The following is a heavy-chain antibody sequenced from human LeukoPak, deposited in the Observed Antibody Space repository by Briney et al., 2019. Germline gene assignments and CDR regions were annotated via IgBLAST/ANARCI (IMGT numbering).Heavy chain of an antibody. J-gene: IGHJ2*01. CDR2: IIPILGIA. V-gene: IGHV1-69*04. CDR3: ARRLGGYYGSGSYYEDWYFDL. Sequence: SVKVPCKASGGTFSSYAISWVRQAPGQGLEWMGRIIPILGIANYAQKFQGRVTITADKSTSTAYMELSSLRSEDTAVYYCARRLGGYYGSGSYYEDWYFDLWGRGTLVTVSS. CDR1: GGTFSSYA. D-gene: IGHD3-10*01.